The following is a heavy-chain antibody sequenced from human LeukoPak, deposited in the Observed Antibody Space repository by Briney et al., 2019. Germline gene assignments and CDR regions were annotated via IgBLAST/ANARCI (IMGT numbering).Heavy chain of an antibody. CDR2: IYHSGST. Sequence: SETLSLTCTVSGGSISSYYWSWIRQPPGKGLEWIGYIYHSGSTYYNPSLKSRVTISVDRSKNQFSLKLSSVTAADTAVYYCARGGMDGDYYDSSGLSWFDPWGQGTLVTVSS. V-gene: IGHV4-59*12. J-gene: IGHJ5*02. D-gene: IGHD3-22*01. CDR1: GGSISSYY. CDR3: ARGGMDGDYYDSSGLSWFDP.